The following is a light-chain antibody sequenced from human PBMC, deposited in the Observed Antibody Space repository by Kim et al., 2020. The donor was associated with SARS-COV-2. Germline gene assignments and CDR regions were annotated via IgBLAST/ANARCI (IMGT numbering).Light chain of an antibody. CDR1: SSYVGAYNS. J-gene: IGLJ1*01. Sequence: QSALTQPRSVSGSPGQSVTISCTGTSSYVGAYNSVSWYQQHPGKAPKLMIYDVSKRPSGVPDRFSGSKSGNTASLIISGLQADDEADYYCCSVAGRAYVFGTGTKITGL. V-gene: IGLV2-11*01. CDR2: DVS. CDR3: CSVAGRAYV.